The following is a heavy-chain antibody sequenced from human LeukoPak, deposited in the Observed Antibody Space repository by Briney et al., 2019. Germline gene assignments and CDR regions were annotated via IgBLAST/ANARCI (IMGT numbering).Heavy chain of an antibody. V-gene: IGHV1-69*05. CDR1: GGTFSSYA. CDR3: AREPTRCSGSYYYVGAFDI. J-gene: IGHJ3*02. D-gene: IGHD1-26*01. Sequence: SVKVSCKASGGTFSSYAISWVRQAPGQGLEWMGGIIPIFGTANYAQKFQGRVTITTDESTSTAYMELSSLRSEDTAVYYCAREPTRCSGSYYYVGAFDIWGQGTMVTVSS. CDR2: IIPIFGTA.